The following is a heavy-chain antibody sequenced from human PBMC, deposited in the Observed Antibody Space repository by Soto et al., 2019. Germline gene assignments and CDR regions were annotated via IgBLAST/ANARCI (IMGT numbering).Heavy chain of an antibody. V-gene: IGHV4-59*01. CDR1: GGSISSYY. Sequence: SETLSLTCTVSGGSISSYYWSLIRQPPGKGLEWIGYIYYSGSTNYNPSLKSRVTISVDTSKNQFSLKLSSVTAADTAVYYCARGGVVVVAARFDPWGQGTLVTVSS. D-gene: IGHD2-15*01. J-gene: IGHJ5*02. CDR3: ARGGVVVVAARFDP. CDR2: IYYSGST.